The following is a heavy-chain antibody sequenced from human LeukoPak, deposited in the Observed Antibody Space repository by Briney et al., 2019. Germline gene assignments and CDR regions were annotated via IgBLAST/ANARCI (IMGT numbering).Heavy chain of an antibody. J-gene: IGHJ4*02. D-gene: IGHD3/OR15-3a*01. CDR2: ISIDGSSI. Sequence: PGGSLRLSCAASGFTFSSSSMDWVRQAPGKGLVWVSRISIDGSSIAYADSVKGRFTASRDNAKNTLYLQMNSLRADDTAVYYCTRDYNGLSLWGQGTLVTVSS. V-gene: IGHV3-74*03. CDR1: GFTFSSSS. CDR3: TRDYNGLSL.